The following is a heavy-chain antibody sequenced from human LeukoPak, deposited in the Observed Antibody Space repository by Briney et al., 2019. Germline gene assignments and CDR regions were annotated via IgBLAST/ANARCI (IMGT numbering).Heavy chain of an antibody. CDR3: APTAEAYTSWWRV. D-gene: IGHD3-16*01. J-gene: IGHJ4*02. Sequence: GASVKVSFRASGYKFIDDYMHWVRQAPGQGLEFMGWINPDSGFTNYAQKFNGRVTITRETSISTAYLEVRSLTSDDTAVYYCAPTAEAYTSWWRVWGQGTLVTVSS. CDR1: GYKFIDDY. CDR2: INPDSGFT. V-gene: IGHV1-2*02.